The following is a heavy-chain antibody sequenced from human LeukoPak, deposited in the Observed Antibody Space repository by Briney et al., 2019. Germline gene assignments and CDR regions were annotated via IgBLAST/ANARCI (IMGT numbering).Heavy chain of an antibody. Sequence: ASVTVSCKASGYTFTSYDINWVRQATGQGLEWMGWMNPNSGNTGYAQKFQGRVTMTRNTSISTAYMELSSLRSEDTAVYYCARRYCSGGTCYGFIGYWGQGTLVTVSS. CDR2: MNPNSGNT. D-gene: IGHD2-15*01. J-gene: IGHJ4*02. CDR1: GYTFTSYD. CDR3: ARRYCSGGTCYGFIGY. V-gene: IGHV1-8*01.